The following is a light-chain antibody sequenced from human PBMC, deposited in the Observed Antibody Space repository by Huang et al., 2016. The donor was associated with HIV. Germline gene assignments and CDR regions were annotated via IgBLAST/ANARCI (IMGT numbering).Light chain of an antibody. J-gene: IGKJ1*01. CDR3: QKYNSVPRT. CDR1: QDIGTY. CDR2: ATS. Sequence: DIQMTQSPSSLSASVGDRVTLSCRASQDIGTYLAWYQHKPGKVPNLLIYATSTLQTGVPSRCSGSGSGTNFTLTISSLRPEDVATYYCQKYNSVPRTFGQGTKVQIK. V-gene: IGKV1-27*01.